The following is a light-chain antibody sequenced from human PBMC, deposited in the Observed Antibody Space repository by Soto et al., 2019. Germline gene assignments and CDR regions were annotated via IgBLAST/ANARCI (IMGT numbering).Light chain of an antibody. V-gene: IGKV3-20*01. J-gene: IGKJ2*01. CDR2: GAS. CDR1: QSVSSSH. CDR3: QQYGSSPPYT. Sequence: EIVLTQSPGTLSLSPGERATLSCRASQSVSSSHLAWYQQKPGQAPRLLIYGASSRATGIPDRFSGSGSGTVFTLTISRLEPEDFAVYYCQQYGSSPPYTFGQGTKLEIK.